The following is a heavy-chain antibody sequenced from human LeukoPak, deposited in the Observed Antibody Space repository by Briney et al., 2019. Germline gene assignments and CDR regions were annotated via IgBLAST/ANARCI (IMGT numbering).Heavy chain of an antibody. CDR1: GYTFTSYD. D-gene: IGHD3-10*01. Sequence: GASVKVSCKASGYTFTSYDINWVRQATGQGLEWMGWMNPNSGNTGYAQKFQGRVTITRNTSISTAYMELSSLRSEDTAVYYCARGRGYYGSGSYYDAFDIWGQGTMVTVSS. CDR2: MNPNSGNT. J-gene: IGHJ3*02. V-gene: IGHV1-8*03. CDR3: ARGRGYYGSGSYYDAFDI.